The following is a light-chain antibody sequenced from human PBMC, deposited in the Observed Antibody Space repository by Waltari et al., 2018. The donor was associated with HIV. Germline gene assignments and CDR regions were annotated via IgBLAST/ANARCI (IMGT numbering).Light chain of an antibody. CDR3: QQYGSSPV. CDR1: PSVSSSY. CDR2: GAS. V-gene: IGKV3-20*01. J-gene: IGKJ5*01. Sequence: EIVLTQSTGNKSVYRGERASRSCRASPSVSSSYLAWYQQKPGQAPRLLISGASSRATGIPDRFSGSGSGTDFTLTISRLEPEDFAVSYCQQYGSSPVFGQGTRLEIK.